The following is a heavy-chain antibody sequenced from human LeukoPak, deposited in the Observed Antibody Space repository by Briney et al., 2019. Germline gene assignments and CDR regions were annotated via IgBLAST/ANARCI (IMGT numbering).Heavy chain of an antibody. CDR1: GFTVSSNY. D-gene: IGHD1-26*01. CDR3: AKDPYSGPSFYYFDY. Sequence: TGGSLRLSCAASGFTVSSNYMSWVRQAPGKGLEWVSAISGSGGSTYYADSVKGRFTISRDNSKNTLYLQMNSLRAEDTAVYYCAKDPYSGPSFYYFDYWGQGTLVTVSS. J-gene: IGHJ4*02. V-gene: IGHV3-23*01. CDR2: ISGSGGST.